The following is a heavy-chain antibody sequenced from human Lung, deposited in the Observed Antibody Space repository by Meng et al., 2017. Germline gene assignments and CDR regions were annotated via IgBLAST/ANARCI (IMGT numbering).Heavy chain of an antibody. CDR3: ARVGSVALTTVSPFDY. D-gene: IGHD4-17*01. J-gene: IGHJ4*02. CDR1: TGSLGGYY. Sequence: GHLQQWGAVLLKPSEALSLSCAVYTGSLGGYYWSWIRQAPGKGLEWIGEIHRGGSTSYNPSLKSRVTMSVDTSKNHFFLKLNSVTAADTAMYHCARVGSVALTTVSPFDYWGPGMLVTVSS. CDR2: IHRGGST. V-gene: IGHV4-34*01.